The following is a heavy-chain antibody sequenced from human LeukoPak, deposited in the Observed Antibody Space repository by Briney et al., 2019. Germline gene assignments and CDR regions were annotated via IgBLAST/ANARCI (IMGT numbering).Heavy chain of an antibody. CDR1: GGSISSYY. V-gene: IGHV4-59*12. CDR3: ARLRGSSWGEYFQH. CDR2: IYYSGST. J-gene: IGHJ1*01. D-gene: IGHD6-13*01. Sequence: SETLSLTCTVSGGSISSYYWSWIRQPPGKGLEWIGYIYYSGSTNYNPSLKSRVTISVDTSKNQFSLKLSSVTAADTAVYYCARLRGSSWGEYFQHWGQGTLVTVSS.